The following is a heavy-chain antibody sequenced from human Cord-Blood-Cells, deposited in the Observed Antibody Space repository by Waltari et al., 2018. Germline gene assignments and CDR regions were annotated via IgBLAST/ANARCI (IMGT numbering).Heavy chain of an antibody. Sequence: VQLVQAGAAVQTRASTLTVASKAADRNFTTHDIGRDRQAPGQGPGWKGGIIPNFDTANYAQKFQGRVTITADESTSTAYMELSSLRSEDTAVYYCARDRGYGSGSYYDYWGQGTLVTVSS. CDR3: ARDRGYGSGSYYDY. CDR1: DRNFTTHD. D-gene: IGHD3-10*01. J-gene: IGHJ4*02. V-gene: IGHV1-69*12. CDR2: IIPNFDTA.